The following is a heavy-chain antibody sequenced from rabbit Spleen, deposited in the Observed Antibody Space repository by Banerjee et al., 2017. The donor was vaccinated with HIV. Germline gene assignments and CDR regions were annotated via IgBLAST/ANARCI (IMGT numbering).Heavy chain of an antibody. CDR3: ARGTGNSYCSDL. CDR2: IYGGSGSA. D-gene: IGHD8-1*01. CDR1: GFDLSSSYY. J-gene: IGHJ4*01. Sequence: EQLEESGGGLVKPEGSLTLTCKASGFDLSSSYYMCWVRQAPGKGLEWIACIYGGSGSAWYMRWAKGRFTISKTSSTTVTLQMTSLTAADTATYFCARGTGNSYCSDLWGQGTLVTVS. V-gene: IGHV1S45*01.